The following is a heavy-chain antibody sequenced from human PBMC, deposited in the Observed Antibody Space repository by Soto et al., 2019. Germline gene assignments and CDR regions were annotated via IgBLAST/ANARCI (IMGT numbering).Heavy chain of an antibody. Sequence: SETLSLTCTVSGGSISSYYWSWIRQPPGKGLEWIGYIYYSGDTNYNPSLKSRVTISVDTSKDQFSLSLSSLTAADTAVYYCARDTRYGVLDYWGQGTLVTVSS. V-gene: IGHV4-59*01. D-gene: IGHD4-17*01. CDR2: IYYSGDT. J-gene: IGHJ4*02. CDR3: ARDTRYGVLDY. CDR1: GGSISSYY.